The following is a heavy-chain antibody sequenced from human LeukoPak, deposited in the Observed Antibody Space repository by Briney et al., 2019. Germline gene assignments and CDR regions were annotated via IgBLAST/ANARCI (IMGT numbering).Heavy chain of an antibody. CDR1: KFTVSSKY. D-gene: IGHD2-8*02. CDR3: AKALSTGGAFDL. J-gene: IGHJ3*01. Sequence: PGGSLRLSCTASKFTVSSKYMSWVRQAPGKGLEWVSVIYSGGSTHYADSVRGRFTISRDNSKNTLYLQMNSLRAEDTARYYCAKALSTGGAFDLWGQGTMVPVSS. V-gene: IGHV3-53*01. CDR2: IYSGGST.